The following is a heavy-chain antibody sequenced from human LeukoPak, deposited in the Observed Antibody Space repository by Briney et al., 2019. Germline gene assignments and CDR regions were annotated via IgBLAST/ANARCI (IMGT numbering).Heavy chain of an antibody. CDR2: IYYSGST. V-gene: IGHV4-59*08. D-gene: IGHD6-6*01. CDR1: GGSISSYY. CDR3: AGHVSRSSSSYYYYYYYMDV. Sequence: SETLSLTCTVSGGSISSYYWSWIRQPPGKGLEWIGYIYYSGSTNYNPSLKSRVTISVDTSKNQFSLKLSSVTAADTAVYYCAGHVSRSSSSYYYYYYYMDVWGKGTTVTVSS. J-gene: IGHJ6*03.